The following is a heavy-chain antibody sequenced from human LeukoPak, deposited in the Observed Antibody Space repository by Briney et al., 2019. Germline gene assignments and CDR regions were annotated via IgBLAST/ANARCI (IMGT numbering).Heavy chain of an antibody. CDR2: FDPEDGET. Sequence: ASVKVSCKVSGYTLTELSMHWVRQAPGKGLEWMGGFDPEDGETIYAQKFQGRVTMTEDTSTDTAYTELSSLRSEDTAVYYCATPHVDGYYYDSSGYRHWGQGTLVTVSS. J-gene: IGHJ4*02. CDR1: GYTLTELS. V-gene: IGHV1-24*01. CDR3: ATPHVDGYYYDSSGYRH. D-gene: IGHD3-22*01.